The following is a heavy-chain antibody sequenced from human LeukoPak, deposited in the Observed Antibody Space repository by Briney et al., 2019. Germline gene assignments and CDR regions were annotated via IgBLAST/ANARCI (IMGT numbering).Heavy chain of an antibody. J-gene: IGHJ6*02. CDR3: ARVRDSAGNYYYYGTDV. CDR2: INPNSGGT. D-gene: IGHD6-19*01. V-gene: IGHV1-2*02. Sequence: ASVKVSCKASGYTFTGYYMHWVRQAPGQGLEWMGWINPNSGGTNYAQKFQGRVTMTRDTSISTAYMELSRLRSDDTAVYYCARVRDSAGNYYYYGTDVWGQGTTVTVSS. CDR1: GYTFTGYY.